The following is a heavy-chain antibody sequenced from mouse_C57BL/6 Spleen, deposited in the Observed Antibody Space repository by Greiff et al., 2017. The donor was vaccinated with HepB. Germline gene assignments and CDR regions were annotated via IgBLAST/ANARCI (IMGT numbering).Heavy chain of an antibody. CDR3: TGGGRGAWFAY. J-gene: IGHJ3*01. CDR1: GFTFSNYW. CDR2: IRLKSDNYAT. V-gene: IGHV6-3*01. Sequence: EVKLMESGGGLVQPGGSMKLSCVASGFTFSNYWMNWVRQSPEKGLEWVAQIRLKSDNYATHYAESVKGRFTISRDDSKSSVYLQMNNLRAEDTGIYYCTGGGRGAWFAYWGRGTLVTVSA. D-gene: IGHD3-3*01.